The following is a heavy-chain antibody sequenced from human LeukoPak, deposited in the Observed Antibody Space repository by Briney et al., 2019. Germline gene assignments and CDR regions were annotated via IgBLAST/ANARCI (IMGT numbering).Heavy chain of an antibody. J-gene: IGHJ6*02. CDR1: GFTFRNYG. Sequence: PGGSLRLSCAASGFTFRNYGMQWVRQATGKGLEWVAVIWFDGSDKKYADSVKGRFTISRDNSKSALYLQMNSLRAEDTAVYYCATVRRGSGWYADIWGQGTPVTVSS. D-gene: IGHD6-19*01. CDR2: IWFDGSDK. V-gene: IGHV3-33*01. CDR3: ATVRRGSGWYADI.